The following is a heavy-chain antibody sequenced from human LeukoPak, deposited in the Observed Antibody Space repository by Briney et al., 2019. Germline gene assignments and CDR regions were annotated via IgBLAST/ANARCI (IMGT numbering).Heavy chain of an antibody. CDR2: IWSDGSKT. J-gene: IGHJ4*02. CDR1: GFTSTSYG. D-gene: IGHD2-8*01. CDR3: ARAGASNEFDY. V-gene: IGHV3-33*01. Sequence: GGSLRLSCAASGFTSTSYGMHWVRQAPGKGLEWVAVIWSDGSKTYYVDSVKGRFTISRDYSKNTLYLQMSSLGAEDTAVYYCARAGASNEFDYWGQGTLVTVSS.